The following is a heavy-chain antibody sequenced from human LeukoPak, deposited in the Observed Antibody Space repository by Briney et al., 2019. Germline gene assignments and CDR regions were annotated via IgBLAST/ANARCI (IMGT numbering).Heavy chain of an antibody. CDR1: GFSVTTDSYC. CDR3: ARDHFGSLDS. V-gene: IGHV4-61*01. Sequence: SETLSLTCTVSGFSVTTDSYCWGWIRQPPGKGLEWIGYAYCGGNTNYDPSLKRRVTISVNTSKNQFSLTLTSVTAADTAVYFCARDHFGSLDSWGQGILVTVSS. D-gene: IGHD3-10*01. CDR2: AYCGGNT. J-gene: IGHJ4*02.